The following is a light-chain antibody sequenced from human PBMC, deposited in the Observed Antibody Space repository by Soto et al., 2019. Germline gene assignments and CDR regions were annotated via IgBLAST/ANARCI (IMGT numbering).Light chain of an antibody. Sequence: QPVLTQSPSASASLGASVKLTCTLSSGHSSYAIAWHQQQPEKGPRYLMKLNSDGSHSKGDVIPDRFSGSSSGAERYLTISSLQSEYEADYYCQTWGTGIVVFGGGTKLTVL. V-gene: IGLV4-69*01. CDR1: SGHSSYA. CDR3: QTWGTGIVV. CDR2: LNSDGSH. J-gene: IGLJ2*01.